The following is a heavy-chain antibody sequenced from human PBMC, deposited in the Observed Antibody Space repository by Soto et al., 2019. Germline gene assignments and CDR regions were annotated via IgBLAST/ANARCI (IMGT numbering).Heavy chain of an antibody. V-gene: IGHV4-34*01. CDR1: GGSFSGYY. Sequence: SETLSLTCAVYGGSFSGYYWSWIRQPPGKGLEWIGEINHSGSTNYNPSLKSRVTISVDTSKNQFSLKLSSVTAADTAVYYCARGRGDYDFWSGYYAKRGGDYYYRDVWGKGTTVTVSS. CDR3: ARGRGDYDFWSGYYAKRGGDYYYRDV. D-gene: IGHD3-3*01. J-gene: IGHJ6*03. CDR2: INHSGST.